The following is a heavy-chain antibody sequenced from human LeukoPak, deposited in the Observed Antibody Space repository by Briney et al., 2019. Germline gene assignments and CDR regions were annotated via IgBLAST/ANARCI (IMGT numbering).Heavy chain of an antibody. V-gene: IGHV3-9*01. D-gene: IGHD3-9*01. J-gene: IGHJ4*02. CDR3: AKDIETGYDILTGYSPFDY. CDR2: ISWNSGSI. Sequence: GGSLRLSCAASGFTFDDYAMHWVRQAPGKGLEWVSGISWNSGSIGYADSVKGRFTISRDNAKNSLYLQMNSLRAEDTALYYCAKDIETGYDILTGYSPFDYWGQGTLVTVSS. CDR1: GFTFDDYA.